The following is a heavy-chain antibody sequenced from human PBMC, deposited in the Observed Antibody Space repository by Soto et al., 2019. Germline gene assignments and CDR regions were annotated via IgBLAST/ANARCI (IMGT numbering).Heavy chain of an antibody. J-gene: IGHJ4*02. CDR3: AKPAPVVVVAATSVADY. D-gene: IGHD2-15*01. CDR1: GFTFSSYA. CDR2: ISGSGGST. Sequence: EVQLLESGGGLVQPGGSLRLSCAASGFTFSSYAMSWVRQAPGKGLEWVSAISGSGGSTYYADSVKGRFTISRDNSKNTRYLQMNSLRAEDTAVYYCAKPAPVVVVAATSVADYWGQGTLVTVSS. V-gene: IGHV3-23*01.